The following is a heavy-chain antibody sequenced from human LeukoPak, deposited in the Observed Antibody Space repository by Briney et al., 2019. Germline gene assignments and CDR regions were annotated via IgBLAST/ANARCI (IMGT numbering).Heavy chain of an antibody. CDR1: GGSISSYY. D-gene: IGHD3-3*01. J-gene: IGHJ6*03. CDR2: IYTSGST. V-gene: IGHV4-4*07. CDR3: ARPPVYDFWSGYVGGYYMDV. Sequence: SETLSLTCTVSGGSISSYYWSWIRQPAGKGLEWIGRIYTSGSTNYNPSLKSRVTMSVDTSKNQFSLKLSSVTAADTAVYYCARPPVYDFWSGYVGGYYMDVWGKGTTVTVSS.